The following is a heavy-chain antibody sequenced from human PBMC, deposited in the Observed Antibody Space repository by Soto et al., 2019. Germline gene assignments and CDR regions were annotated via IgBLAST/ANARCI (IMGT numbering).Heavy chain of an antibody. CDR3: ARHDGGISGTRFQH. V-gene: IGHV5-51*01. J-gene: IGHJ1*01. D-gene: IGHD1-20*01. CDR1: GYSYTSNW. CDR2: IHPGDSET. Sequence: PGESLKISCKGSGYSYTSNWIGWVRQMPGKGLEWVGLIHPGDSETRYSPSFQGQVIISVDKSISTAYLQWSSLKASGTAVYYCARHDGGISGTRFQHWGQGTLVTVSS.